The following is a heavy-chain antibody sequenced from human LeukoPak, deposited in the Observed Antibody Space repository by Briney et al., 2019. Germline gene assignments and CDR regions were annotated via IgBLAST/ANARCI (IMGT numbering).Heavy chain of an antibody. Sequence: GGSLRLSCAASGFTFSGYGMHWVRQAPGKGLEWVAVIWYDGSNKYYADSVKGRFTISRDNSKNTLYLQMNSLRAVDTAVYYCARDNGYCTNGVCADAFDIWGQGTMVTVSS. J-gene: IGHJ3*02. D-gene: IGHD2-8*01. CDR2: IWYDGSNK. CDR1: GFTFSGYG. V-gene: IGHV3-33*01. CDR3: ARDNGYCTNGVCADAFDI.